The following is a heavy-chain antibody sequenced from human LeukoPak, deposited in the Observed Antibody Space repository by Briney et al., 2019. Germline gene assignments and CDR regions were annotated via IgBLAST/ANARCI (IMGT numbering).Heavy chain of an antibody. CDR1: GFTFSSYA. CDR2: ISYDERST. J-gene: IGHJ4*02. Sequence: GGSLRLSCAASGFTFSSYAMHWIRQAPGKGLEWVAVISYDERSTYDADSVKGRFTISRDNAKNSLYLQMNSLRAEDTALYYCAKSSYRGSGSYYPYFDYWGQGTLVTVSS. CDR3: AKSSYRGSGSYYPYFDY. V-gene: IGHV3-30*04. D-gene: IGHD3-10*01.